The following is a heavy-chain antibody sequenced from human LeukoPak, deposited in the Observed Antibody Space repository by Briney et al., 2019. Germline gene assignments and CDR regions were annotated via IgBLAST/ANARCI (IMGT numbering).Heavy chain of an antibody. V-gene: IGHV3-33*01. CDR3: VRDPPYDSSGSYYFDY. J-gene: IGHJ4*02. D-gene: IGHD3-22*01. CDR1: GFTFSSYG. CDR2: IWSNGRNK. Sequence: GGSLRLSCAASGFTFSSYGMHWVRQAPGEGLEWVAVIWSNGRNKYYADSVKGRFTISRDNSKNTLDLQMNSLRADDTAVYYCVRDPPYDSSGSYYFDYWGQGTLVTVSS.